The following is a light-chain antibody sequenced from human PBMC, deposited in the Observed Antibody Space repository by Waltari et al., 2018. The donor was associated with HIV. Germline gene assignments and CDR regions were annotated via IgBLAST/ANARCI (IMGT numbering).Light chain of an antibody. J-gene: IGLJ3*02. CDR1: SPNIGSNT. CDR2: CDG. Sequence: QPVLNQSPSASGTPAQTLVTSVSGISPNIGSNTKTCYQQSPGPAPNLLIFCDGRRRSGVADGFSGCKSASSASLAISGLLSEDEADYYCATWDDSLNAWVFGGGTKLTVL. CDR3: ATWDDSLNAWV. V-gene: IGLV1-44*01.